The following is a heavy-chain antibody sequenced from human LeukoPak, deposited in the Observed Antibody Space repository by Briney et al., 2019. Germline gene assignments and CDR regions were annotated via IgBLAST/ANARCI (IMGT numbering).Heavy chain of an antibody. CDR3: ARAPPGGNVVLDS. CDR2: IGTAGDT. CDR1: GFPFSSSD. V-gene: IGHV3-13*01. Sequence: GSLLLSCAASGFPFSSSDMHWVRAATGKGLGGVSAIGTAGDTYYPVSVKGRFTISRENAKNSLYLQMNNLRAGDTAVCYCARAPPGGNVVLDSWGQGTLVTVSS. D-gene: IGHD4-23*01. J-gene: IGHJ4*02.